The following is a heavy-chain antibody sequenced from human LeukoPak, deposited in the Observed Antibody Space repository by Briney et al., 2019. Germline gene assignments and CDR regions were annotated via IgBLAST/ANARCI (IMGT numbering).Heavy chain of an antibody. V-gene: IGHV1-8*02. Sequence: GASVTVSCKASGYTFTSYDINWVRQATGQGLAWMGWMNPNSGNTGYAQKLQGRVTMTTDTSTSTAYMELRSLRSDDTAVYYCARDRGGSRDAFDIWGQGTMVTVSS. CDR3: ARDRGGSRDAFDI. CDR2: MNPNSGNT. J-gene: IGHJ3*02. D-gene: IGHD3-16*01. CDR1: GYTFTSYD.